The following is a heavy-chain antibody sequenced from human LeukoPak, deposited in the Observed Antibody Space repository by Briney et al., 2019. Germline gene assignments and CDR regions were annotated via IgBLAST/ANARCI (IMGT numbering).Heavy chain of an antibody. CDR2: FDPEDGET. CDR1: GYTLTELS. J-gene: IGHJ3*02. Sequence: ASVKVSCKVSGYTLTELSMHWVRQAPGKGLEWMGGFDPEDGETIYAQKFQGRVTMTGDTSTDTAYMELSSLRSEDTAVYYCATDSPQGYGSGSYDAFDIWGQGTMVTVSS. V-gene: IGHV1-24*01. D-gene: IGHD3-10*01. CDR3: ATDSPQGYGSGSYDAFDI.